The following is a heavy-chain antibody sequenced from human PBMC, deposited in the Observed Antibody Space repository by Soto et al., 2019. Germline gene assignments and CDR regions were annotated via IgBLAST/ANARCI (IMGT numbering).Heavy chain of an antibody. CDR3: ARESYSGYDLGI. V-gene: IGHV1-69*04. D-gene: IGHD5-12*01. J-gene: IGHJ3*02. CDR2: IIPILGIA. CDR1: GGTFSSYA. Sequence: SVKVSCKASGGTFSSYAISWVRQAPGQGLEWMGRIIPILGIANYAQKFQGRVTITADKSTSTAYMELSSLRSEDTAVYYCARESYSGYDLGIWGQGTMVTVSS.